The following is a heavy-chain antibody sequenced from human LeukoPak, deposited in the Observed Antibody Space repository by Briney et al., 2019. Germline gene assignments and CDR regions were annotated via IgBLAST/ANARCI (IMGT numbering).Heavy chain of an antibody. CDR2: IKEDGSEK. V-gene: IGHV3-7*03. J-gene: IGHJ4*02. CDR1: GFTFSSYW. D-gene: IGHD6-19*01. Sequence: GGSLRLSCGASGFTFSSYWMSWVRQAPGKGLEWVANIKEDGSEKYYVDSVKGRFIISRDNAKNSLYLHMNDLRAEDTAVYYCARVRSGYSSGWSSHLGPYFDYWGQGTLVTVSS. CDR3: ARVRSGYSSGWSSHLGPYFDY.